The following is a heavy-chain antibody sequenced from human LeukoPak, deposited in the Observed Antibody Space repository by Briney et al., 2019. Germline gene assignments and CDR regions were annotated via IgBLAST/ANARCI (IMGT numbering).Heavy chain of an antibody. CDR2: IYYSGST. Sequence: PSETLSLTCTVSGGSISSSSYYWGWIRQPPGKGLEWIGSIYYSGSTYYNPSLKSRVTISVDTSKNQFSLKLSSVTAADTAVYCCARQGAYCSSTSCRRWFDPWGQGTLVTVSS. V-gene: IGHV4-39*01. D-gene: IGHD2-2*01. CDR3: ARQGAYCSSTSCRRWFDP. J-gene: IGHJ5*02. CDR1: GGSISSSSYY.